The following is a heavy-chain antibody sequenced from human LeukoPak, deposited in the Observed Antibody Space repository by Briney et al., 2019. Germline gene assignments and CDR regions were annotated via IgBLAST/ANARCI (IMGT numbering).Heavy chain of an antibody. J-gene: IGHJ4*02. CDR2: ISSSSSYI. Sequence: GGSLRLSCAASGFTFSSYSTNWVRQAPGKGLEWVSSISSSSSYIYYADSVKGRFTISRDNAKNSLYLQMNSLRAEDTAVYYCARGRVRYCSSTSCYVDYFDYWGQGTLVTVSS. D-gene: IGHD2-2*01. CDR1: GFTFSSYS. V-gene: IGHV3-21*01. CDR3: ARGRVRYCSSTSCYVDYFDY.